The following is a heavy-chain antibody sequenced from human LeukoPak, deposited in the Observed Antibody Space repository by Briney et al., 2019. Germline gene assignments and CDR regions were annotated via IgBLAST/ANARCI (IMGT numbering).Heavy chain of an antibody. CDR2: INGGSSHT. J-gene: IGHJ4*02. CDR3: AKDHGSGSYYNLPDY. V-gene: IGHV3-11*05. Sequence: GGSLRLSCAASGFTFSDYYMTWIRQAPGKGLEWVSYINGGSSHTNYADSVKGRFSISRDNAKNSLYLQMSSLRAEDTAFYYCAKDHGSGSYYNLPDYWGQGALVTVSS. CDR1: GFTFSDYY. D-gene: IGHD3-10*01.